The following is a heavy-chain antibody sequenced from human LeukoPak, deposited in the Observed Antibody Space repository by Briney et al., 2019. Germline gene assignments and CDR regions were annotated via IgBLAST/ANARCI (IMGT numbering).Heavy chain of an antibody. CDR1: GGSFSGYY. D-gene: IGHD2-15*01. J-gene: IGHJ4*02. CDR3: ARDKWSFDY. V-gene: IGHV4-34*01. CDR2: INHSGST. Sequence: SETLSLTCAVYGGSFSGYYWSWIRQPPGKGLEWIWEINHSGSTNYNPSLKSRVTISVDTSKNQFSLKLSSVTAADTAVYYCARDKWSFDYWGQGTLVTVSS.